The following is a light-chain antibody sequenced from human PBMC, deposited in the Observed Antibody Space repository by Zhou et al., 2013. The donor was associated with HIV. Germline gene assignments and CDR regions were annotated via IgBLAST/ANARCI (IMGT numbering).Light chain of an antibody. Sequence: DIQMTQSPSSLSASVGDSVTITCRASQTISNYLNWYQQKPGRAPRLLIYGASRLQSGVPSRFSGRGSGTHFSLTISSVHPEDLATYYCQQSYSTLPITFGQGTRLEI. CDR2: GAS. J-gene: IGKJ5*01. V-gene: IGKV1-39*01. CDR3: QQSYSTLPIT. CDR1: QTISNY.